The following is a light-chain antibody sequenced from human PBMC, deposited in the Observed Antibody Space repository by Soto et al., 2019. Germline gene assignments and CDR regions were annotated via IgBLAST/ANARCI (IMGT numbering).Light chain of an antibody. J-gene: IGLJ2*01. CDR1: SSDVGGYNY. CDR2: EVS. CDR3: SSYAGSNNFDVV. Sequence: QSVLTQPPSASGSPGQSVTISCTGTSSDVGGYNYVSWYQQHPGKAPKLMIYEVSKRPSGVPDRFSGSKSGNTASLTVSGLQAEDEADYYCSSYAGSNNFDVVFGGGTNLTVL. V-gene: IGLV2-8*01.